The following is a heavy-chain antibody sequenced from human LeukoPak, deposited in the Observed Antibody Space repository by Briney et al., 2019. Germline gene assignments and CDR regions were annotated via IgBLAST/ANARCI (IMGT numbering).Heavy chain of an antibody. Sequence: PSGTLSLTCTVSGGSINSGDYYWSWIRQHPGTGLEWIGYIYYSGTAYYNPSLKSRVTISVDTSKNQFSLKLISVTAADTAVYYCARLPSLLRRPFDSWGQGTLVTVSS. J-gene: IGHJ4*02. CDR3: ARLPSLLRRPFDS. D-gene: IGHD3-16*02. CDR2: IYYSGTA. V-gene: IGHV4-31*03. CDR1: GGSINSGDYY.